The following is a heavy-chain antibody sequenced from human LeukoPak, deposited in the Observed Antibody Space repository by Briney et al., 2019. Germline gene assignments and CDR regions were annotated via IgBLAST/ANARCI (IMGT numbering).Heavy chain of an antibody. D-gene: IGHD4-17*01. CDR2: IYYSGST. J-gene: IGHJ4*02. CDR3: ASLGPHYGDYNY. V-gene: IGHV4-59*08. Sequence: SETLSLTCTVSGGSISSYYWSWIRQPPGKGLEWIGYIYYSGSTNYNPSLKSRVTISVDTSKNQFSLKLSSVTAADTAVYYCASLGPHYGDYNYWGQGTLVTVSS. CDR1: GGSISSYY.